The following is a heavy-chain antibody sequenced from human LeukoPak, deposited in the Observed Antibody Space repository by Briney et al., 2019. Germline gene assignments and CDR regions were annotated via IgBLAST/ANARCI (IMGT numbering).Heavy chain of an antibody. Sequence: SSQTLSLTCAISGDSASSNSVTWNWIRQSPSRGLEWLGRTYYRSTWYNDYAVSVRGRITVNPDTSKNQFSLHLNSVTPEDTAVYYCARRLTQYDCFDPWGQGILVTVSP. CDR2: TYYRSTWYN. J-gene: IGHJ5*02. D-gene: IGHD2-2*01. CDR3: ARRLTQYDCFDP. V-gene: IGHV6-1*01. CDR1: GDSASSNSVT.